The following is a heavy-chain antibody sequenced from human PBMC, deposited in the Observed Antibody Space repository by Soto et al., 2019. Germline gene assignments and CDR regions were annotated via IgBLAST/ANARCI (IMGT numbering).Heavy chain of an antibody. CDR2: ISAYNGKT. CDR1: GYSFTSYG. CDR3: ARDYGDFPNWFDP. Sequence: ASVKVSCKASGYSFTSYGIVWVRQAPGQGLEWMGWISAYNGKTQYVQKLQGRVTMTTDTSTSTAYMELRSLRSDDTAVYYCARDYGDFPNWFDPWGQGTLVTVSS. J-gene: IGHJ5*02. D-gene: IGHD4-17*01. V-gene: IGHV1-18*01.